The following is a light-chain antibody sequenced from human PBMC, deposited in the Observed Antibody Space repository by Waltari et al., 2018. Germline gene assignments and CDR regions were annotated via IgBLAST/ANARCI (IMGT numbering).Light chain of an antibody. Sequence: EIVLTPSPGTLSLSPGESATLSCRASQSVSSSYLAWYQQKPGQAPMLLIYGASSRATGIPDRFSGSGSGTDFTLTISRLEPEDFAVYYCQQYGSSPPYTFGQGTKLEIK. CDR2: GAS. V-gene: IGKV3-20*01. CDR1: QSVSSSY. CDR3: QQYGSSPPYT. J-gene: IGKJ2*01.